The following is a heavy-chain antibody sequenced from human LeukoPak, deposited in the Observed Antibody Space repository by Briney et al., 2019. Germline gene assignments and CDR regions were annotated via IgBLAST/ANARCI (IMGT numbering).Heavy chain of an antibody. Sequence: ASVKVSCKASGYTFTGYYMHWVRQAPGQGLEWMGWINPNSGGTNYAQKFQGRVTMTRDTSISTAYMELSRLRSDDTAVYYCARGLGIRGYYFDYWGQGTLVTVSS. D-gene: IGHD7-27*01. CDR3: ARGLGIRGYYFDY. CDR2: INPNSGGT. V-gene: IGHV1-2*02. J-gene: IGHJ4*02. CDR1: GYTFTGYY.